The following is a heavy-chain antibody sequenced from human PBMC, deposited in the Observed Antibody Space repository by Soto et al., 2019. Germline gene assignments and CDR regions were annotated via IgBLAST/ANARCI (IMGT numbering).Heavy chain of an antibody. Sequence: QVQLVQSGAEVKKPGASVKVSCKTSGYTFTSSGISWVRQAPGQGLEWMGWISAYNGNTDYAQKFQGRVIMTTDTSTSTAHMELRSLRSDDTAVYYCARVMTYCTSRSCHDYWGQGTLVAVSS. CDR1: GYTFTSSG. CDR3: ARVMTYCTSRSCHDY. D-gene: IGHD2-2*01. V-gene: IGHV1-18*01. J-gene: IGHJ4*02. CDR2: ISAYNGNT.